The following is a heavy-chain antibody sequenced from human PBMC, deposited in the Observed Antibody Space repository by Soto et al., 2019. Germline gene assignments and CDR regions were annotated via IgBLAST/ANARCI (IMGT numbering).Heavy chain of an antibody. CDR2: ISSGGDNT. Sequence: PGGSLRLSCAASVFTFSSQAMSWVRQAPGKGLEWVSTISSGGDNTYSADSVKGGFTISRDNSKNTLYLQMNSLRAEDTAVYYCAKDFDSYSSGRYGMDVWGQGTMVTVSS. V-gene: IGHV3-23*01. CDR1: VFTFSSQA. CDR3: AKDFDSYSSGRYGMDV. D-gene: IGHD6-19*01. J-gene: IGHJ6*02.